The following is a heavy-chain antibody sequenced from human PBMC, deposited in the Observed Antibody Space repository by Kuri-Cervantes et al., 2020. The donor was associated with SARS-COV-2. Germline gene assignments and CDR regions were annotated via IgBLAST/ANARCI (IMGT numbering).Heavy chain of an antibody. V-gene: IGHV3-30*01. CDR3: ARDDYYFEH. Sequence: GGSLRLSCAASGFTFTTYAMHWVRQAPGKGLEWVAVISSDGDSKNYADTVEGRFTISRDNSKNPLYLQMNSLGTEHTAVYYCARDDYYFEHWGQGTLVTVSS. CDR2: ISSDGDSK. D-gene: IGHD2-21*02. J-gene: IGHJ4*02. CDR1: GFTFTTYA.